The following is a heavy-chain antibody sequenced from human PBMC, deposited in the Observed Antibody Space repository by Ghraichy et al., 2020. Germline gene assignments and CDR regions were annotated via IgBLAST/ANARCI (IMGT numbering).Heavy chain of an antibody. Sequence: GGSLRLSCTASGFTFGDYAMNWVRQAPGKGLEWVGFIRSKAYGETIKYAASVKGRFTISRDDSQSIAYLQMNSLKTEDTAVYYCTRDIYYYDSSGANFYYYGLDVWGQGTTVTVSS. CDR3: TRDIYYYDSSGANFYYYGLDV. V-gene: IGHV3-49*04. D-gene: IGHD3-22*01. CDR2: IRSKAYGETI. J-gene: IGHJ6*02. CDR1: GFTFGDYA.